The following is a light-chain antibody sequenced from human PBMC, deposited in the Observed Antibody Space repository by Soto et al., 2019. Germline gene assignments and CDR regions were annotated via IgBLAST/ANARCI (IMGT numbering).Light chain of an antibody. CDR1: QCITTY. CDR3: QYSNSSPLT. J-gene: IGKJ4*01. V-gene: IGKV1-27*01. CDR2: GAS. Sequence: DIQLTQSPSSLSASVGDRVTITCRASQCITTYLAWYHQKPGKVPNLLIYGASKLYSGVPSRFSGSGSGTHFTLTISGLRPEDVATYYCQYSNSSPLTFGGGTKVEIK.